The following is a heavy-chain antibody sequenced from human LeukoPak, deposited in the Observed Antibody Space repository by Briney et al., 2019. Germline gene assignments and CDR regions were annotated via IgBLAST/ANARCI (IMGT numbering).Heavy chain of an antibody. CDR1: GFTVCSIY. Sequence: GGSLRLSCAACGFTVCSIYVIWVRPARGEGRVWVLVIYSGGSTYYADSVKGRFTISRDNSKKTLYLQMNSVSAEDTAVYYCARAGRVYSSVYFDFWGRGTLDSVFS. J-gene: IGHJ4*02. CDR2: IYSGGST. D-gene: IGHD6-19*01. V-gene: IGHV3-66*01. CDR3: ARAGRVYSSVYFDF.